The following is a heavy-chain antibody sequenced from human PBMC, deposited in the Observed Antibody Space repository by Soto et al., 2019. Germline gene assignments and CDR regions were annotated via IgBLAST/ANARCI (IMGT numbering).Heavy chain of an antibody. Sequence: ASVKVSCKASGYTFTSYGISWVRHAPGQGLEWMGWISTYSVNTNYAQKLQGRVTMTTDTSTSTAYMDLRSLSSDDTAVYYCARDRRGGYINYWGQGTLVTVSS. V-gene: IGHV1-18*01. CDR2: ISTYSVNT. D-gene: IGHD2-15*01. J-gene: IGHJ4*02. CDR3: ARDRRGGYINY. CDR1: GYTFTSYG.